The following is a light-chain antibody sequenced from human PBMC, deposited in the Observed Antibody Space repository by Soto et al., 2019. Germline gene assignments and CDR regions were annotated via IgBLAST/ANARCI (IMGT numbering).Light chain of an antibody. CDR2: GAS. J-gene: IGKJ1*01. CDR3: QQSWT. V-gene: IGKV3-15*01. CDR1: QSVSSN. Sequence: EIVMTQSPATLSVSPGERATLSCRASQSVSSNLAWYQQKPGQAPRLLIYGASTRATGIPARFSGSGSGTELTLTISSLQSEDFAVYYCQQSWTFGQGTKVDIK.